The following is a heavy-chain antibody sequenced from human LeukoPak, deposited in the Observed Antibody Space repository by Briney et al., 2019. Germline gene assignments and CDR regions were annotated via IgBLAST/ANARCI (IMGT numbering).Heavy chain of an antibody. CDR2: ISDSKGNT. CDR3: ARAGGSGSYHHHY. J-gene: IGHJ4*02. Sequence: GASVKVSCKASGYTFSNYGITWVRQAPGQGLEWMGWISDSKGNTNYAQKLQGRVTTTTDTSTSTAYMELRSLTSDDTAVYYCARAGGSGSYHHHYWGQGTLVTVSS. CDR1: GYTFSNYG. V-gene: IGHV1-18*01. D-gene: IGHD3-10*01.